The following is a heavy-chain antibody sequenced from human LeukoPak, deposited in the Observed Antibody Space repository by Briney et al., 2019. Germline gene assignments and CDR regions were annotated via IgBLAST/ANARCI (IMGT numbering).Heavy chain of an antibody. CDR2: IYYSGTT. Sequence: SETLSLTCTVSGGSISSSSYYWGWIRQPPGKGLEWIGSIYYSGTTFHNPSLKSRVTISVDTSKNQFSLNLSSVTAADTAVYYCARNKYDILTGYFRRNNWFDPWGQGTLVTVSS. CDR3: ARNKYDILTGYFRRNNWFDP. D-gene: IGHD3-9*01. J-gene: IGHJ5*02. V-gene: IGHV4-39*07. CDR1: GGSISSSSYY.